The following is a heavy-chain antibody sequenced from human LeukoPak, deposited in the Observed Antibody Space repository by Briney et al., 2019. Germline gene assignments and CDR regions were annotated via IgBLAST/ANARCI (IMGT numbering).Heavy chain of an antibody. V-gene: IGHV3-9*01. CDR1: GFSFDKYA. J-gene: IGHJ4*02. CDR3: AKDRITNHGGDFDS. CDR2: LSWGSATI. Sequence: PRRSLRDSFSGSGFSFDKYAMRWVRQAPGKGLEWVSSLSWGSATIGYANSVKRRVTIYIDNDKNSVDLQMNNLRAQVTGFYYCAKDRITNHGGDFDSWGQGVLVTVYS. D-gene: IGHD1-14*01.